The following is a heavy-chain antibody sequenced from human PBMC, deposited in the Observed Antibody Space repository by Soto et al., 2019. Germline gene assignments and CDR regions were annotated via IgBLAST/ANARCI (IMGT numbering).Heavy chain of an antibody. CDR3: ARDQRGLIFSETSGNIFFHL. D-gene: IGHD3-10*01. CDR2: ISYDGSNT. Sequence: HPGGSLRLSCAASGFTFSSYGMHWVRQAPGKGLEWVAVISYDGSNTYYADSVKGRFTISRDNARNSLYLQMNGLRDEDTAVYYCARDQRGLIFSETSGNIFFHLWGQGTLVPVSS. J-gene: IGHJ4*02. V-gene: IGHV3-30*03. CDR1: GFTFSSYG.